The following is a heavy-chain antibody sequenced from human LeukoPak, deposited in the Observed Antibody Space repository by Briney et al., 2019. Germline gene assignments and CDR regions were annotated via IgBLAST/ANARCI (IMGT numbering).Heavy chain of an antibody. V-gene: IGHV4-34*01. Sequence: PSETLSLTCAVYGGSFSGFYWTWIRQPPGKGLEWIGEINHSGSTNYNPSLESRVTISVDTPKNQFSLKLSSVPAADTAVYYCARRGRQFCSGGHCSRTSAFDIWGQGTMVTVSS. D-gene: IGHD2-15*01. CDR3: ARRGRQFCSGGHCSRTSAFDI. J-gene: IGHJ3*02. CDR2: INHSGST. CDR1: GGSFSGFY.